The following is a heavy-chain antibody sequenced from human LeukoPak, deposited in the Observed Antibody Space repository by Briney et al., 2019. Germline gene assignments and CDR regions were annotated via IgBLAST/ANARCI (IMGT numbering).Heavy chain of an antibody. CDR2: ISAYNGNT. Sequence: GASVKVSCKASGYTFTSYGISWVRQAPGQGLEWMGWISAYNGNTNYAQKLQGRVIMTRNTSISTAYMELSSLRSEDTAVYYCARGLYYDFWSGYVYYYYGMDVWGQGTTVTVSS. CDR3: ARGLYYDFWSGYVYYYYGMDV. D-gene: IGHD3-3*01. CDR1: GYTFTSYG. J-gene: IGHJ6*02. V-gene: IGHV1-18*01.